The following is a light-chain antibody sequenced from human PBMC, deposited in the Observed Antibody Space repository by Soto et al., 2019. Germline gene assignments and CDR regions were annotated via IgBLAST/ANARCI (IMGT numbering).Light chain of an antibody. V-gene: IGKV3-20*01. Sequence: VLTPSPGTLSLSPGQRATLSCRASQSVSSSYLAWYQQKPGQAPRLLIHGASSSATGIPDRFSGSGSGTDFTLTISRLESEDFAVYYCQQYGSSRTVGQGTKVDIK. J-gene: IGKJ1*01. CDR3: QQYGSSRT. CDR2: GAS. CDR1: QSVSSSY.